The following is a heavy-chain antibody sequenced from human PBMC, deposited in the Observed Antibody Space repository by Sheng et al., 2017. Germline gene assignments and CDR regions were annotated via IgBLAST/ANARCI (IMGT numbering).Heavy chain of an antibody. CDR1: GASIRSYY. J-gene: IGHJ4*02. CDR2: IYYSGNT. Sequence: QVQLQESGPGLVKPSETLSLTCNVSGASIRSYYWTWIRQPPGKGLEWIGYIYYSGNTNYNPSLKSRVTISVDTSKNQFSLKLTSVTAADTAVYYXASGATNFDYWGQGXLVTVSS. D-gene: IGHD5-12*01. CDR3: ASGATNFDY. V-gene: IGHV4-59*01.